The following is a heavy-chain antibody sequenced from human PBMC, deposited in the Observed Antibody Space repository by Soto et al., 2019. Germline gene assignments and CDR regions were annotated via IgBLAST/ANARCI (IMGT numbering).Heavy chain of an antibody. J-gene: IGHJ4*02. V-gene: IGHV3-23*01. CDR2: ISGSGGTT. D-gene: IGHD1-7*01. Sequence: EVQLLESGGGLVQPGGSLRLSCAASGFTFYSYAMTWVRQAPGKGLEWVSSISGSGGTTYYADSVKGRFTISRDSSKNTLYLQMNSLRTVDTAVYYCAKAHSFVELTPFDYWGQGSLVTVSS. CDR1: GFTFYSYA. CDR3: AKAHSFVELTPFDY.